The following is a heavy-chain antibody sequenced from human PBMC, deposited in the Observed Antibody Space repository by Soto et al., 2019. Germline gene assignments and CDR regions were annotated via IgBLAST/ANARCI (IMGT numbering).Heavy chain of an antibody. V-gene: IGHV1-3*01. CDR3: ASPISVRFLERLPDY. J-gene: IGHJ4*02. Sequence: GASVKVSCKASVYTFTTYAMHWVRQAPGQRLEWMGWINAGNGNTKYSQKFQGRVTITRDTSASTAYMELSRLRSEDTAVYYCASPISVRFLERLPDYWGQGTLVTVSS. CDR2: INAGNGNT. CDR1: VYTFTTYA. D-gene: IGHD3-3*01.